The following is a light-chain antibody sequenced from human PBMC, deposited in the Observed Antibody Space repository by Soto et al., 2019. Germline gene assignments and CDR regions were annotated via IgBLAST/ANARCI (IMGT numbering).Light chain of an antibody. Sequence: QSALTQPRSVSGSPGQSVTISCTGTSSDVGGYTYVSWYQQHPGKAPKLMIYDVSKRPSGVPDRFSGSKSGNTASLTISGLQAEDEADYYCCSYAGSYTWVFATGTKLTVL. CDR3: CSYAGSYTWV. V-gene: IGLV2-11*01. J-gene: IGLJ1*01. CDR2: DVS. CDR1: SSDVGGYTY.